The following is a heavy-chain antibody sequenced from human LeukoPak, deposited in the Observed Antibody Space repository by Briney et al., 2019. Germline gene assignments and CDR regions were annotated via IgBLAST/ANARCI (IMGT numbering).Heavy chain of an antibody. CDR2: INWNGGST. V-gene: IGHV3-20*01. J-gene: IGHJ4*02. Sequence: GGSLRLSCAASGFAFDDYGMSWVRQAPGKGLEWVSGINWNGGSTGYADSVKGRFTISRDNAKNSLYLQMNSLRAEDTALYHCARGTLYYDFWSGYLHWGQGTLVTVSS. CDR3: ARGTLYYDFWSGYLH. CDR1: GFAFDDYG. D-gene: IGHD3-3*01.